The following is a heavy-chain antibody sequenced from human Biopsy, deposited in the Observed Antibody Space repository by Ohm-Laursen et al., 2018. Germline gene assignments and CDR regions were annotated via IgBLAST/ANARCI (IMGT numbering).Heavy chain of an antibody. CDR3: AKDHCSGGTCYSDGPVSDF. V-gene: IGHV3-11*01. D-gene: IGHD2-15*01. CDR1: GFTFRDYY. Sequence: SLRLSCTASGFTFRDYYMIWIRQPPGKGLEWVSYITNSGGTVYYEDSVKGRFTVSRDNAKNSLYLQMDRLRAEDTAVYYCAKDHCSGGTCYSDGPVSDFWGQGTLVTVSS. J-gene: IGHJ4*02. CDR2: ITNSGGTV.